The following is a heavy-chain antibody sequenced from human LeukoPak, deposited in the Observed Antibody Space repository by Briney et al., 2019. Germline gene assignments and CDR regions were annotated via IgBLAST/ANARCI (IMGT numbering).Heavy chain of an antibody. CDR2: INPNSGGT. Sequence: ASVKLSCKASRYTVTRYYMHWVRQAPGQGLEWMRWINPNSGGTNYAQKFPGRVTMTRDTSISTAYMDLSRLRSDDTAVYYCARGPRRSWFGTIQAVDYWGQGTLVTVSS. CDR3: ARGPRRSWFGTIQAVDY. D-gene: IGHD3-10*01. V-gene: IGHV1-2*02. J-gene: IGHJ4*02. CDR1: RYTVTRYY.